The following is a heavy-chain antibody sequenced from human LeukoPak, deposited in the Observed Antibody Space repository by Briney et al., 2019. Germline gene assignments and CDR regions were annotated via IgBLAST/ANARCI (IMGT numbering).Heavy chain of an antibody. CDR1: GGSIGSADHY. CDR2: IYYSGST. J-gene: IGHJ4*02. CDR3: VRSSLAALAKGGFYYFDL. Sequence: TSSETLSLTCTVSGGSIGSADHYWSWIRQPPGKGLEWIGYIYYSGSTYYNPSLKSRATTSIVTSKNQFSLQLNSVTAADTATYHCVRSSLAALAKGGFYYFDLWGKGILVTVSS. D-gene: IGHD6-6*01. V-gene: IGHV4-31*03.